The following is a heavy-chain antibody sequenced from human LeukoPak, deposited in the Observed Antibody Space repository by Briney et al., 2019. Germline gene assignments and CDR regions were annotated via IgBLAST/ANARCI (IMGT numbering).Heavy chain of an antibody. CDR1: GFTLSSYW. V-gene: IGHV3-7*01. Sequence: GGSLRLSCTASGFTLSSYWMSWVRQAPGKGLEWVANIKQDGGEKYYVDSVKGRFTISRDNAKNSLYLQMNSLRAEDTAVYYCARLGARQVLDYWGQGTLVTVSS. CDR2: IKQDGGEK. J-gene: IGHJ4*02. CDR3: ARLGARQVLDY. D-gene: IGHD4-17*01.